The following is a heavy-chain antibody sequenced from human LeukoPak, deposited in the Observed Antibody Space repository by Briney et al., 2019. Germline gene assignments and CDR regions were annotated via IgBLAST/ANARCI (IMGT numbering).Heavy chain of an antibody. CDR1: VYTFTGYY. CDR2: INPNSGGT. Sequence: GASVKVSCKASVYTFTGYYMHWVRQAPGQGLEWMGWINPNSGGTNYAQKFQGRVTMTRDTSISTAYMELSRLRSDDTAVYYCARPLERYSGYGIWGQGTLVTVSS. CDR3: ARPLERYSGYGI. J-gene: IGHJ4*02. V-gene: IGHV1-2*02. D-gene: IGHD5-12*01.